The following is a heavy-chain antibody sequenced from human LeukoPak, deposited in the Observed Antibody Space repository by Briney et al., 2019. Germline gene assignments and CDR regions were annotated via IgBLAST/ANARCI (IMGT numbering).Heavy chain of an antibody. Sequence: GGSLRLSCAASGFTLDDYYMHWVRQAPGKGLEWVSLISRDGGTTYYADSVKGRFTISRDSGKRSLYLQMNSLRTEDTALYFCAEDATGSLDYWGQGTLVTVSS. CDR3: AEDATGSLDY. V-gene: IGHV3-43*01. J-gene: IGHJ4*02. CDR2: ISRDGGTT. CDR1: GFTLDDYY. D-gene: IGHD1-14*01.